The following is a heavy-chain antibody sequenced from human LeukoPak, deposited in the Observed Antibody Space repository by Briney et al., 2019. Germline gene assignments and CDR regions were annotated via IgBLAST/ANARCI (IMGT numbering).Heavy chain of an antibody. CDR3: ARGRDAGSSFHH. CDR2: ITAYNGNT. CDR1: GYIFRRYD. D-gene: IGHD2-8*01. V-gene: IGHV1-18*01. J-gene: IGHJ1*01. Sequence: ASVKVSCKASGYIFRRYDIRWVRQPPGQGLVWMGGITAYNGNTIYAQKLQGRVTMTTDTSTSTAYMELRSLRSDDTAVYYCARGRDAGSSFHHWGQGTLVTVSS.